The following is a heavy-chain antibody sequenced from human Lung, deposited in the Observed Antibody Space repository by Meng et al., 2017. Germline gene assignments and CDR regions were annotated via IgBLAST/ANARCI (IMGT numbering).Heavy chain of an antibody. CDR3: ARGPTTMAHDFDY. D-gene: IGHD4-11*01. J-gene: IGHJ4*02. CDR1: GRSFSDYY. CDR2: INHSGST. Sequence: QVQQQQWGPGLLKPSETLSLTCVASGRSFSDYYWSWIRQPPGKGLEWIGEINHSGSTNYNPSLESRATISVDTSQNNLSLKLSSVTAADSAVYYCARGPTTMAHDFDYWGQGTLVTVSS. V-gene: IGHV4-34*01.